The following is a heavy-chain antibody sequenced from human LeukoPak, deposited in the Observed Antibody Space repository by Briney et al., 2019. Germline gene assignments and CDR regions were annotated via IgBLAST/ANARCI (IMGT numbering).Heavy chain of an antibody. CDR1: GFTFSSYA. Sequence: GRSLRLSCAASGFTFSSYAMHWVRQAPGKGLEWVAVISYDGSNKYYADSVKGRFTISRDNSKNTLYLQMNSLRAEDTAVYYCAKARTAMVGNFDYWGQGTLVTVSS. CDR2: ISYDGSNK. D-gene: IGHD5-18*01. J-gene: IGHJ4*02. CDR3: AKARTAMVGNFDY. V-gene: IGHV3-30*04.